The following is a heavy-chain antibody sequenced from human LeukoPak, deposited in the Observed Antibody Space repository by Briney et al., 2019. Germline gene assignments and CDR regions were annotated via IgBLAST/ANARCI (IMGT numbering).Heavy chain of an antibody. V-gene: IGHV1-69*13. CDR3: ARDLVRGAPNWFDP. J-gene: IGHJ5*02. CDR2: IIPIFGTA. Sequence: ASVKVSCKASGGTFSNYAISWVRQAPGQGLEWMGGIIPIFGTANYAQKFQGRVTITADESTSTAYMELSSLRSEDTAVYYCARDLVRGAPNWFDPWGQGTLVTVSS. CDR1: GGTFSNYA. D-gene: IGHD3-10*01.